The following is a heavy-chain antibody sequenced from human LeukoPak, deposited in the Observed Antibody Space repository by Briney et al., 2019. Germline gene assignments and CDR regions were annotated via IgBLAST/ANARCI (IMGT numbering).Heavy chain of an antibody. D-gene: IGHD3-10*01. V-gene: IGHV3-53*01. J-gene: IGHJ6*03. CDR3: ARTMVRGTDWGSYMDV. Sequence: PGGSLRLSCTVSGFTVSSNSMSWVRQAPGKGLEWVSFIYSGGNTHYSDSVKGRFTISRDNSKNTLYLQMNSLRAEDTAVYYCARTMVRGTDWGSYMDVWGKGTTVTTSS. CDR1: GFTVSSNS. CDR2: IYSGGNT.